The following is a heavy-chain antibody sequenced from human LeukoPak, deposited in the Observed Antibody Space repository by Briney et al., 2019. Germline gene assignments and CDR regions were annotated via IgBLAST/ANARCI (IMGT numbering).Heavy chain of an antibody. CDR1: GFTFSSYS. J-gene: IGHJ4*02. V-gene: IGHV3-48*04. CDR3: ARDLQYYYDSSGYSRTKAIDY. D-gene: IGHD3-22*01. Sequence: GGSLRLSCAASGFTFSSYSMNWVRQAPGKGLEWVSYISSSSSTIYYADSVKGRFTISSDNAKNSLYLQMNSLRAEDTAVYYCARDLQYYYDSSGYSRTKAIDYWGQGTLVTDSS. CDR2: ISSSSSTI.